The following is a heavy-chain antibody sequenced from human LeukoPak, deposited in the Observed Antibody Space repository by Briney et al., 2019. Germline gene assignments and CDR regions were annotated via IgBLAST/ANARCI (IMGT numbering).Heavy chain of an antibody. V-gene: IGHV1-69*05. CDR2: IITIFGTA. CDR1: GGTLSSYA. J-gene: IGHJ3*02. CDR3: AREGSTTDAFDI. D-gene: IGHD4-11*01. Sequence: SVKLSCKASGGTLSSYAISWERQAPGPGLEWMGGIITIFGTATYAQKFQGRVTITTDESTSAAYMEPSSLRSEDTAVYYCAREGSTTDAFDIWGQGTMVTVSS.